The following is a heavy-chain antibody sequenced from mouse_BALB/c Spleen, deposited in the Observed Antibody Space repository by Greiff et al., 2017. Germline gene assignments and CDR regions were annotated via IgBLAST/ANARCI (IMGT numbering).Heavy chain of an antibody. CDR3: ARRGAYYVNYGAMDY. Sequence: EVKLVESGGGLVKPGGSLKLSCAASGFTFSSYYMSWVRQTPEKRLELVAAINSNGGSTYYPETVKGRFTISRDNAKNTLYLQMSSLKSEDTALYYCARRGAYYVNYGAMDYWGQGTSVTVSS. D-gene: IGHD2-10*01. V-gene: IGHV5-6-2*01. CDR1: GFTFSSYY. J-gene: IGHJ4*01. CDR2: INSNGGST.